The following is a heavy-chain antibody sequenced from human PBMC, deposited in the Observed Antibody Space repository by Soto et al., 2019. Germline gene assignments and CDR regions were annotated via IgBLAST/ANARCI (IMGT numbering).Heavy chain of an antibody. CDR3: AREQNWFDP. J-gene: IGHJ5*02. CDR1: GYTFSSHA. CDR2: INRNSGGT. Sequence: ASVKVSCKASGYTFSSHATHWVRQAPGQRLEWMGWINRNSGGTNYAQKLQGWVTITRDTSISTAYMELSRLRSDDTAVYYCAREQNWFDPWGQGTLVTVS. V-gene: IGHV1-2*04.